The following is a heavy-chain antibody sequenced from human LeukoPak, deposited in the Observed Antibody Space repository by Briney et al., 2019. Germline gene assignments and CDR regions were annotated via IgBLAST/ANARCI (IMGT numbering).Heavy chain of an antibody. V-gene: IGHV3-7*03. Sequence: GGSLRLSCAASGFTLSSYWMSWVRQAPGKGLEWVANIKQDGSEKYYVDSVKGRFTISRDNAKNSLYLQMNSLRAEDTAVYYCAKSPGGRHHNWGQGTLVTVSS. CDR2: IKQDGSEK. J-gene: IGHJ4*02. CDR3: AKSPGGRHHN. D-gene: IGHD3-16*01. CDR1: GFTLSSYW.